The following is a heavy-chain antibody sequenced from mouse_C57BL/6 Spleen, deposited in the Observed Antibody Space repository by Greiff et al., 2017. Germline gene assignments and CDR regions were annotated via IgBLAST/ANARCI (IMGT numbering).Heavy chain of an antibody. D-gene: IGHD3-1*01. Sequence: QVQLQQSGPELVKPGASVKISCKASGYAFSSSWMNWVKQRPGKGLEWIGRMYPGDGDTNYNGKFKGKATLTADKSSSTAYMQLSSLTSEDSAVYFCARSGNGYFDYWGQGTTLTVSS. J-gene: IGHJ2*01. CDR1: GYAFSSSW. V-gene: IGHV1-82*01. CDR3: ARSGNGYFDY. CDR2: MYPGDGDT.